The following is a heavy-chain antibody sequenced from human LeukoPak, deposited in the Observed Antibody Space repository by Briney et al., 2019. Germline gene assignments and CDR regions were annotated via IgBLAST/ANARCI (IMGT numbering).Heavy chain of an antibody. V-gene: IGHV3-23*01. Sequence: PGGSLRLYCAASGFTFSSYAMSWVRQAPGQGLEWVSAISGSGGSTYYADSVKGRFTISRDNSKNTLYLQMNSLRAEDTAVYYCAKDRDYCSSTSCYLGPFDYWGQGTLVTVSS. J-gene: IGHJ4*02. D-gene: IGHD2-2*01. CDR3: AKDRDYCSSTSCYLGPFDY. CDR2: ISGSGGST. CDR1: GFTFSSYA.